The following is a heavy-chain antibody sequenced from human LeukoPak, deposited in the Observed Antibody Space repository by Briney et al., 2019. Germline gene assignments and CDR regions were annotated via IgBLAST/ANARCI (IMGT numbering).Heavy chain of an antibody. CDR3: ARDLSVTKAYFDY. V-gene: IGHV1-69*04. CDR2: IIPILGIA. Sequence: VASVKVSCKASGGTFSSYAISWVRQAPGQGLEWMGRIIPILGIANYAQKFQGRVTITADKSTSTAYMELSSLRSEDTAVYYCARDLSVTKAYFDYWGQGTLVTVSS. D-gene: IGHD4-17*01. J-gene: IGHJ4*02. CDR1: GGTFSSYA.